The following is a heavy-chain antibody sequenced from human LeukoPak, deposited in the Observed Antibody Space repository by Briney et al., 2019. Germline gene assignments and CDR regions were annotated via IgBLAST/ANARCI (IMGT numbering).Heavy chain of an antibody. J-gene: IGHJ4*02. CDR3: AGLVGRYSSGLYYYYFDY. V-gene: IGHV4-4*02. D-gene: IGHD3-22*01. CDR2: MYLSGTT. Sequence: SGTLPLTCTVSGDSINSLDLWSWVRQPPGKGLEWIGEMYLSGTTHSNPSVKSRVTISIDKSKNQFFLNLSSVTAADTAVYYCAGLVGRYSSGLYYYYFDYWGQGTLVTVSS. CDR1: GDSINSLDL.